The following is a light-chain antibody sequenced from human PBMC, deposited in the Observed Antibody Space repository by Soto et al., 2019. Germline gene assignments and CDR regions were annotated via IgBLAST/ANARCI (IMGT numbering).Light chain of an antibody. Sequence: EIVMTQSPATLSVSPGERATLSCRASQSVSNNLAWYQQKPGQAPRLLIYGAATRATGIPARFSGSGSGTEFTLTISSLQSEDFACYYCQQYNNWPHTFGQGTKLEIK. V-gene: IGKV3-15*01. J-gene: IGKJ2*01. CDR2: GAA. CDR3: QQYNNWPHT. CDR1: QSVSNN.